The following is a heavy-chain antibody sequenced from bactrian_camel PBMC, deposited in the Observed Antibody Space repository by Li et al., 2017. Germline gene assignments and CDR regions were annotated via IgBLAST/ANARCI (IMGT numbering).Heavy chain of an antibody. Sequence: VQLVESGGGSVQSGGSLRLSCAASGHSDRTYCMAWFRQVPGKEREGVAAIDSDGRTIYAQNVKGRFTISHENANYTLVLQMNSLKPEDTAVYYCAANKANRLIPLPPYAVGCGGGLSADFGYFGQGTQVTVS. CDR3: AANKANRLIPLPPYAVGCGGGLSADFGY. V-gene: IGHV3S53*01. J-gene: IGHJ6*01. CDR1: GHSDRTYC. CDR2: IDSDGRT. D-gene: IGHD1*01.